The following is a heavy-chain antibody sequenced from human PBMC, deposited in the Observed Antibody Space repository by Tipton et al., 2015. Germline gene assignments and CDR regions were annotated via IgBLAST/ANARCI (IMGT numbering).Heavy chain of an antibody. CDR3: TLPPHF. V-gene: IGHV3-11*01. CDR2: ISGRTGTI. Sequence: GSLRLSCAASGFSFSDYYMSWIRQAPGKGLEWVSYISGRTGTIYYADSVKGRFTFSRDNANNSLYLQMNSLRAEDTAVYYCTLPPHFWGQGTLVTVSS. CDR1: GFSFSDYY. J-gene: IGHJ4*02.